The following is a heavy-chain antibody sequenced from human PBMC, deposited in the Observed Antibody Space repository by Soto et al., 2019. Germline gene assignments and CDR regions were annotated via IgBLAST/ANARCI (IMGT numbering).Heavy chain of an antibody. CDR1: AFTFNNYA. V-gene: IGHV3-23*01. CDR2: IDGSGRTT. J-gene: IGHJ4*02. Sequence: GGSLRLSCAASAFTFNNYAMSWVRQAPGKGLEWVSGIDGSGRTTYYADSVKGRFTISADKSISTAYLHWSSLKASDTAVYYCVRQDGFGLYYFDYWGQGTLVTVPQ. CDR3: VRQDGFGLYYFDY. D-gene: IGHD3-10*01.